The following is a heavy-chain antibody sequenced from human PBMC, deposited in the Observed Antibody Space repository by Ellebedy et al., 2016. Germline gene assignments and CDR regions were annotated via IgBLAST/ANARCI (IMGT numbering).Heavy chain of an antibody. D-gene: IGHD3-3*01. CDR3: ARSVKTLRPLDLFDY. J-gene: IGHJ4*02. V-gene: IGHV3-21*01. Sequence: GGSLRLSXAASGFTFSSYSMNWVRQAPGKGLEWVSSISSSSSYIYYADSVKGRFTISRDNAKNSLYLQMNSLRAEDTAVYYCARSVKTLRPLDLFDYWGQGTLVTVSS. CDR1: GFTFSSYS. CDR2: ISSSSSYI.